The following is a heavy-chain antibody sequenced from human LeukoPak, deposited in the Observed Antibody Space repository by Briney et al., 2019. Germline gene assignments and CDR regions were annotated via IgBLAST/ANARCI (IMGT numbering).Heavy chain of an antibody. Sequence: GGSLRLSCAASGFTFSSYGMHWVRRAPGKGLEWVSAISGSGGSTYYADSVKGRFTISRDNSKNTLYLQMNSLRAEDTAVYYCANGPPGYCSSTSCHDYWGQGTLVTVSS. CDR3: ANGPPGYCSSTSCHDY. V-gene: IGHV3-23*01. CDR2: ISGSGGST. D-gene: IGHD2-2*01. J-gene: IGHJ4*02. CDR1: GFTFSSYG.